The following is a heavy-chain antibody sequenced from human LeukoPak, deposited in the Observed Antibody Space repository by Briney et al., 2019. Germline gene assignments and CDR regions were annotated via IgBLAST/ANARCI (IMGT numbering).Heavy chain of an antibody. J-gene: IGHJ6*03. CDR1: GFTFSSYA. Sequence: GGSLRLSCAASGFTFSSYAMSWVRQAPAKGLEGVSAVSGSGGSTYYADSVKGRFTISRDNSKNTLYLQMNSLRAEDTAVYYCARTSRYYDNPYYYMDVWGKGTTVTVSS. V-gene: IGHV3-23*01. CDR3: ARTSRYYDNPYYYMDV. CDR2: VSGSGGST. D-gene: IGHD3-9*01.